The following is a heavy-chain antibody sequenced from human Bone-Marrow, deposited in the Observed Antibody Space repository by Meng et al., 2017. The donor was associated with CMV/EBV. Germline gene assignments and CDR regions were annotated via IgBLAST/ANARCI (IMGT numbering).Heavy chain of an antibody. CDR3: ARALRITMVRGDIFDY. Sequence: ASVKVSCKASVYTFTRYYMHWVRQAPGQGLEWMRIINPSGGSTSYAQKFQGRVTMTRDTSTSTVYMELSSLRSEDTAVYYCARALRITMVRGDIFDYWGQGTLVTVSS. D-gene: IGHD3-10*01. V-gene: IGHV1-46*01. CDR1: VYTFTRYY. CDR2: INPSGGST. J-gene: IGHJ4*02.